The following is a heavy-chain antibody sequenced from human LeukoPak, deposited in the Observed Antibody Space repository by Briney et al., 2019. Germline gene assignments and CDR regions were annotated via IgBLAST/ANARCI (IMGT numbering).Heavy chain of an antibody. CDR3: ASFSSPGDY. V-gene: IGHV4-34*01. D-gene: IGHD6-13*01. CDR1: GFTFSSYS. Sequence: PGGSLRLSCAASGFTFSSYSMNWVRQPPGKGLEWIGEINHSGSTNYNPSLKSRVTISVDTSKNQFSLKLSSVTAADTAVYYCASFSSPGDYWGQGTLVTVSS. J-gene: IGHJ4*02. CDR2: INHSGST.